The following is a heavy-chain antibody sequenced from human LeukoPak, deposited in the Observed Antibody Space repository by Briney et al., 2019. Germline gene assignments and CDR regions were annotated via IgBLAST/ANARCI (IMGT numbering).Heavy chain of an antibody. CDR3: ARGASGGRTFDI. V-gene: IGHV3-48*01. CDR1: GFTFSSYS. CDR2: ISSSSSTI. Sequence: GGSLRLSCAASGFTFSSYSMNWARQAPGKGLEWVSYISSSSSTIYYADSVKGRFTISRDNAKNSLYLQMNSLRAEDTAVYYCARGASGGRTFDIWGQGTMVTVSS. D-gene: IGHD2-15*01. J-gene: IGHJ3*02.